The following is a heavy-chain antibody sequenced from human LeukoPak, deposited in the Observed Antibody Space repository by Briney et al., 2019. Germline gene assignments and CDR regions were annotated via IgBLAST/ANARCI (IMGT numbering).Heavy chain of an antibody. Sequence: GGSLRLSCAAPGFTFSSYAMSWVRQAPGKGLEWVSAISGSGGSTYYADSVKGRFTISRDNSKNTLYLQMNSLRAEDTAVYYCAKYGYSVSYFDYWGQGTLVTVSS. D-gene: IGHD2-15*01. CDR1: GFTFSSYA. CDR2: ISGSGGST. CDR3: AKYGYSVSYFDY. J-gene: IGHJ4*02. V-gene: IGHV3-23*01.